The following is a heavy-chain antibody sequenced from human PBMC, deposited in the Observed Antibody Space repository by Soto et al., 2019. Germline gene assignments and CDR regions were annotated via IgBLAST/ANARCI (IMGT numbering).Heavy chain of an antibody. CDR3: ARSVAVPGAHIDY. V-gene: IGHV4-59*01. Sequence: PSENLCITCSFSVGSISGSYWSLIRQSPGKGLEWLGYVYYTGSTNYSPSLRSRVSISVDTSKNDFSLRLSSVTAADTAVYFCARSVAVPGAHIDYWGQGTKVTVSS. CDR2: VYYTGST. J-gene: IGHJ4*02. D-gene: IGHD6-19*01. CDR1: VGSISGSY.